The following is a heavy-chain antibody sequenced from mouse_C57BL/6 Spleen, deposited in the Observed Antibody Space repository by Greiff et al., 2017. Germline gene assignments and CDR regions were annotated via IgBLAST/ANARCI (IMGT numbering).Heavy chain of an antibody. Sequence: QVQLQQPGAELVMPGASVKLSCKASGYTFTSYWMHWVKQRPGQGLEWIGDIDTSDSYTNYNQKFKGKSTLTVDKSSSTAYMQLRSPTSEDSAVYYCGRGGNYALDYWGQGTTLTVSS. CDR2: IDTSDSYT. CDR1: GYTFTSYW. J-gene: IGHJ2*01. D-gene: IGHD2-1*01. CDR3: GRGGNYALDY. V-gene: IGHV1-69*01.